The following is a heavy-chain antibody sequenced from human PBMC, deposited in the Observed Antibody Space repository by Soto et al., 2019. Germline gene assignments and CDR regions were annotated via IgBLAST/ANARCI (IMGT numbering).Heavy chain of an antibody. Sequence: LRLSCAGSGFTFSSYAMSWVRQAPWKGLEWVSAISGSGGSTYYADSVKGRFTISRDNSKNTLYLQMNSLRAEDTAVYYCATEFAVGSCYSCYFDYWGQGTLVTVSS. D-gene: IGHD2-15*01. V-gene: IGHV3-23*01. J-gene: IGHJ4*02. CDR2: ISGSGGST. CDR3: ATEFAVGSCYSCYFDY. CDR1: GFTFSSYA.